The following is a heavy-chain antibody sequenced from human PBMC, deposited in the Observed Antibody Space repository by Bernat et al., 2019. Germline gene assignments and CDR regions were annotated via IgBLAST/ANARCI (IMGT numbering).Heavy chain of an antibody. D-gene: IGHD6-13*01. CDR3: AKDYQQLVLDY. V-gene: IGHV3-30*18. J-gene: IGHJ4*02. Sequence: QVQLVESGGGVVQPGRSLRLSCAASGFTFSSYGMPWVRQAPGKGLEWVAVISYDGSNKYYADSVKGRFTISRDNSKNTLYLQMNSLRAEDTAVYYCAKDYQQLVLDYWGQGTLVTVSS. CDR2: ISYDGSNK. CDR1: GFTFSSYG.